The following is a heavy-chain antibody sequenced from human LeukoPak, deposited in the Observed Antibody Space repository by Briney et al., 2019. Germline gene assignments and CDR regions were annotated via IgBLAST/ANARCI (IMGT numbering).Heavy chain of an antibody. CDR2: ISSSSSYI. CDR3: ARGSDGSSWYVDYYYYYMDV. D-gene: IGHD6-13*01. J-gene: IGHJ6*03. V-gene: IGHV3-21*01. Sequence: AGGSLRLSCAASGFTFSSYSMNWVRQAPGKGLEWVSSISSSSSYIYYADSVKGRFTISRDNAKNSLYLQMNSLRAEDTAVYYCARGSDGSSWYVDYYYYYMDVWGKGTTVTVSS. CDR1: GFTFSSYS.